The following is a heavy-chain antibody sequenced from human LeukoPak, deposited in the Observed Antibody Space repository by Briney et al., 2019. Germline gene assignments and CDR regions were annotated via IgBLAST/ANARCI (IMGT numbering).Heavy chain of an antibody. CDR1: GITFSNAW. J-gene: IGHJ4*02. CDR3: THYSSGWY. Sequence: PGGSLRLSCTASGITFSNAWTNWVRQAPGKGLEWVGRIRPKFEGGTADYAVAVKGRFIISRDDSKNTLYLQMNSLKIEDTAMYYCTHYSSGWYLGQGTLVTVSS. CDR2: IRPKFEGGTA. V-gene: IGHV3-15*01. D-gene: IGHD6-19*01.